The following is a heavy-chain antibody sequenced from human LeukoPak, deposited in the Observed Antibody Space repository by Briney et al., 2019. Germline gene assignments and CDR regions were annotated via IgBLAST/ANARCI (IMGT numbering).Heavy chain of an antibody. CDR1: GFILSGYW. CDR2: LHADGNEK. D-gene: IGHD5-12*01. J-gene: IGHJ4*02. Sequence: GSLRLSCAASGFILSGYWMSWVRQAPGKGLEWVARLHADGNEKYFVDSVKGRFTVSRDNAKNSLSLQMNSLRVEDTAVYYCARGGYSFDYLGQGTLVTVSS. V-gene: IGHV3-7*01. CDR3: ARGGYSFDY.